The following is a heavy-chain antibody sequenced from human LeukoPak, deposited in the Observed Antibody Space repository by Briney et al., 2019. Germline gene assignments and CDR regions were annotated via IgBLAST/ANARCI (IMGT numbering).Heavy chain of an antibody. Sequence: QPGTSLGLSCAASGFTFSNYAMHWVRQAPGKGLEWVALISYTGSDKYYADSVNGRFTISRDNSKNTLWLQVNTLRAEDSAVYYCVRGRYYYDSSGYLDYWGQGTLVTVST. CDR2: ISYTGSDK. CDR1: GFTFSNYA. V-gene: IGHV3-30-3*01. CDR3: VRGRYYYDSSGYLDY. D-gene: IGHD3-22*01. J-gene: IGHJ4*02.